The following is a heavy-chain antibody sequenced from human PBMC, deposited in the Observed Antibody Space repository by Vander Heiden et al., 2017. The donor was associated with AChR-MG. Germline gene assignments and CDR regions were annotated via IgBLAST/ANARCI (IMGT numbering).Heavy chain of an antibody. CDR1: RFTFSTYD. CDR3: AKDGATSSDSSSYYPYYFDC. Sequence: QVQLVESGGGVVQPGGSLRLSCAASRFTFSTYDMHGVRQAPGKGLEWVAFIRYDGSIKYYAESVKGRFTIARDNTKNALYLQRNRLRTEDTALYYCAKDGATSSDSSSYYPYYFDCWGQGTLVTVTS. CDR2: IRYDGSIK. V-gene: IGHV3-30*02. J-gene: IGHJ4*02. D-gene: IGHD3-22*01.